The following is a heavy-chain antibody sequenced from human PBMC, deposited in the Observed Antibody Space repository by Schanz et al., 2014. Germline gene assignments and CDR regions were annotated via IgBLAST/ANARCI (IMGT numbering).Heavy chain of an antibody. CDR3: ARVHHYDPSGWGYFDY. D-gene: IGHD3-22*01. CDR1: GFTVSSNH. J-gene: IGHJ4*02. V-gene: IGHV3-66*01. CDR2: IYSGIGA. Sequence: EGPLAESGGGLVQPGGSLRLSCAVSGFTVSSNHMSWVRQAPGKGLEWVSVIYSGIGAYYADSVKDRFTVSRDNSKNPVYLQMNRLRAEDTAVYYCARVHHYDPSGWGYFDYWGQGALVTVSS.